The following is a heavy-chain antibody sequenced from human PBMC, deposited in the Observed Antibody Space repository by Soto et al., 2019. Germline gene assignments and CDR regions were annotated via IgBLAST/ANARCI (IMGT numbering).Heavy chain of an antibody. CDR1: GFSLSTSGVG. Sequence: QITLKESGPTLVKPTQTLTLTCTFSGFSLSTSGVGVGWIRQPPGKALEWLALIYWDDDKRYSPSLKSRLTTTKETTKNQVVLTMTNMDPVDTATYYCAHSEDSYGSHYYCGMDVWGQGTTVTVSS. CDR2: IYWDDDK. V-gene: IGHV2-5*02. J-gene: IGHJ6*02. CDR3: AHSEDSYGSHYYCGMDV. D-gene: IGHD5-18*01.